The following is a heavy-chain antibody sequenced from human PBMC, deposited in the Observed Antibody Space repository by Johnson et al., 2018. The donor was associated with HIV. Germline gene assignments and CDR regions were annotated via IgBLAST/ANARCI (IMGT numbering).Heavy chain of an antibody. CDR2: TSYDGSNK. CDR3: AKSGLVVLVVYAPDVFDI. CDR1: GFTFSSYG. D-gene: IGHD2-8*02. V-gene: IGHV3-30*18. Sequence: QVQLVESGGGVVQPGRSLRLSCAASGFTFSSYGMHWVRQAPGKGLEWVAVTSYDGSNKYYADSVKGRFTISRDNSKNTLYLQMNSLRAEDTAVYYCAKSGLVVLVVYAPDVFDIWGQGTMVTVSS. J-gene: IGHJ3*02.